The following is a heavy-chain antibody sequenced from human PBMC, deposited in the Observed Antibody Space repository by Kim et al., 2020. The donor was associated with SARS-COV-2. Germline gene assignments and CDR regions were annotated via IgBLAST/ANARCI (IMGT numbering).Heavy chain of an antibody. V-gene: IGHV3-15*01. CDR1: GFTFSNAW. CDR3: TTDLVWWELLSLAVGNY. J-gene: IGHJ4*02. D-gene: IGHD1-26*01. CDR2: IKSKTDGGKT. Sequence: GGSLRLSCAASGFTFSNAWMSWVRQAPGKGLEWVGRIKSKTDGGKTDYAAPVKGRFTISRDDSKNKLYLQMNSLKTEDTAVYHCTTDLVWWELLSLAVGNYWGQGTLVTVSS.